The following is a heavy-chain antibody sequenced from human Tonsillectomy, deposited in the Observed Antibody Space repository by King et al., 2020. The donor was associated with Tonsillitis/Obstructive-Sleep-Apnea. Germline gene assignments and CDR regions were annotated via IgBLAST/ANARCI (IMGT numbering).Heavy chain of an antibody. CDR2: IYSGGST. D-gene: IGHD6-6*01. CDR3: ARERRIAARRWYYFDY. CDR1: GFTVSSNY. Sequence: QLVQSGGGLIQPGGSLRLSCAASGFTVSSNYMSWVRQAPGKGLEWVSVIYSGGSTYYADSVKGRFTISRDNSKNTLYLQMNSLRAEDTAVYYCARERRIAARRWYYFDYWGQGTLVTVSS. J-gene: IGHJ4*02. V-gene: IGHV3-53*01.